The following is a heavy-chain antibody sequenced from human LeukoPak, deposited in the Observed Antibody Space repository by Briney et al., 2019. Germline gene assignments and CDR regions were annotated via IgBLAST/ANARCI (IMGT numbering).Heavy chain of an antibody. CDR1: GGSISSGDYY. V-gene: IGHV4-30-4*01. D-gene: IGHD2-2*01. J-gene: IGHJ4*02. CDR3: ARDLPHCSSTSC. CDR2: IYYSGST. Sequence: PSETLSLTCTVSGGSISSGDYYWSWIRQPPGKGLEWIGYIYYSGSTYYNPSLESRVTISVDTSKNQFSLRLSSVTAADTAVYYCARDLPHCSSTSCWGQGTLVTVSS.